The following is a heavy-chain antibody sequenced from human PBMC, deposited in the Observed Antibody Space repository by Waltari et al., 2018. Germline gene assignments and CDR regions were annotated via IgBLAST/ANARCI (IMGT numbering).Heavy chain of an antibody. CDR1: GFTFSNAW. V-gene: IGHV3-15*01. CDR3: TTGFGSIDYGDRVGSA. J-gene: IGHJ4*02. CDR2: IKSKTDGGTT. Sequence: EVQLVESGGGLVKPGGSLRLSCAASGFTFSNAWMSWVRQAPGKGLEWVGRIKSKTDGGTTDYAAPVKGRFTISRDDSKNTLYLQMNSLKTEDTAVYYCTTGFGSIDYGDRVGSAWGQGTLVTVSS. D-gene: IGHD4-17*01.